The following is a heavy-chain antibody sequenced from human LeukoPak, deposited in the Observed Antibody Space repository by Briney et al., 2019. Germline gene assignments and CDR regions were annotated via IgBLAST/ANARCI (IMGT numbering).Heavy chain of an antibody. CDR1: GGSFSGYY. CDR3: ARNDSVAGTTFDY. D-gene: IGHD6-19*01. CDR2: INHSGST. Sequence: PSETLSLTCAVYGGSFSGYYWSWIRQPPGKGLEWIGEINHSGSTKYNPSLKSRVTISVDTSKNQFSLKLSSVTAADTAVYDCARNDSVAGTTFDYWGQGTLVTVSS. V-gene: IGHV4-34*01. J-gene: IGHJ4*02.